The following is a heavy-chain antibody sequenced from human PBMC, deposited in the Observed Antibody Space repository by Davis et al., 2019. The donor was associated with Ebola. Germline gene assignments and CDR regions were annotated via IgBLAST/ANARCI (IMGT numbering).Heavy chain of an antibody. Sequence: PGGSLRLSCAASGFTFSSYWMNWVRQAPGKGLEWVSSISSSSSYIYYADSVKGRFTISRDNAKNSLYLQMNSLRAEDTAVYYCARDGIAALVYYYYGMDVWGQGTTVTVSS. D-gene: IGHD6-13*01. J-gene: IGHJ6*02. V-gene: IGHV3-21*01. CDR1: GFTFSSYW. CDR2: ISSSSSYI. CDR3: ARDGIAALVYYYYGMDV.